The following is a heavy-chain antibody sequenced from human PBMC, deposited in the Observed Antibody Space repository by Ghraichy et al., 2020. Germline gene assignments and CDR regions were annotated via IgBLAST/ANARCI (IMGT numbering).Heavy chain of an antibody. Sequence: TLSLTCTVSGGSISSGGYYWSWIRQHPGKGLEWIGYIYYSGSTYYNPSLKSRVTISVDTSKNQFSLKLSSVTAADTAVYYCARVSGSEGYYFDYWGQGTLVTVSS. CDR1: GGSISSGGYY. CDR2: IYYSGST. V-gene: IGHV4-31*03. CDR3: ARVSGSEGYYFDY. J-gene: IGHJ4*02.